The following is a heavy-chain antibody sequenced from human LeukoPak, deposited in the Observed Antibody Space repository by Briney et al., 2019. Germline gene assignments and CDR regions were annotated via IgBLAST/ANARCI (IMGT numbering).Heavy chain of an antibody. V-gene: IGHV4-59*01. CDR1: GGSISSYY. CDR3: AREIYSGYDVADY. D-gene: IGHD5-12*01. J-gene: IGHJ4*02. CDR2: IYYSGST. Sequence: SETLSLTCTVSGGSISSYYWSWIRQPPGKGLEWIGHIYYSGSTNYNPSLKSRVTISVDTSKNQFSLKLSSVTAEDTAVYYCAREIYSGYDVADYWGQGTLVTVSS.